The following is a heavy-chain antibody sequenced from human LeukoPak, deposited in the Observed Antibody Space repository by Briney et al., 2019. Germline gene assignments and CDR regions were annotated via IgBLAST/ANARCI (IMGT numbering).Heavy chain of an antibody. J-gene: IGHJ5*02. CDR1: GGSISGYY. D-gene: IGHD6-13*01. V-gene: IGHV4-59*08. Sequence: SETLSLTCTVAGGSISGYYWNWIRQSPGKGLEWIGYVYYSGTTKYNSSLKSRVTISVDTSQNQISLRLNSVTATDTAVYYCASNETSGYLYNWFDPGAREPRSPSPQ. CDR2: VYYSGTT. CDR3: ASNETSGYLYNWFDP.